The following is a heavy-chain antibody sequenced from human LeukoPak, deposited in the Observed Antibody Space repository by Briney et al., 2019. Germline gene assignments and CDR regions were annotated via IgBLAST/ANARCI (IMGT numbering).Heavy chain of an antibody. D-gene: IGHD3-22*01. CDR1: GFTFSNYG. CDR3: AKAVYYYDSWNFDY. J-gene: IGHJ4*02. Sequence: GGSLRLFCAASGFTFSNYGMHWVRQAPGKGLEWVAFILYDGSNKYYADSVKGRFTISRDNSKNTLYLQMNSLRAEDTAVYYCAKAVYYYDSWNFDYWGQGTLVTVSS. CDR2: ILYDGSNK. V-gene: IGHV3-30*02.